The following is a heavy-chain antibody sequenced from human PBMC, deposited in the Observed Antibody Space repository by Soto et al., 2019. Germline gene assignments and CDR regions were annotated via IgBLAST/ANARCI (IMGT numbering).Heavy chain of an antibody. CDR3: ARTRYSSSWGWYYYYGMDV. D-gene: IGHD6-13*01. CDR2: ISYDGSNK. J-gene: IGHJ6*02. CDR1: GFTFSSYA. V-gene: IGHV3-30-3*01. Sequence: LRLSCAASGFTFSSYAMHWVRQAPGKGLEWVAVISYDGSNKYYADSVKGRFTISRDNSKNTLYLQMNSLRAEDTAVYYCARTRYSSSWGWYYYYGMDVWGQGTTVTVSS.